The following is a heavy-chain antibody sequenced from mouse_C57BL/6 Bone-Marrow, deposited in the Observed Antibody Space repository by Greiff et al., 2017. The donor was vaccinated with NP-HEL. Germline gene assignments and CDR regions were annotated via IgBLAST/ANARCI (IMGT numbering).Heavy chain of an antibody. V-gene: IGHV1-81*01. D-gene: IGHD2-3*01. CDR1: GYTFTSYG. J-gene: IGHJ3*01. Sequence: VQLQQSGAELARPGASVKLSCKASGYTFTSYGISWVKQRTGQGLEWIGEIYPRSGNTYYNEKFKGKATLTADKSSSTAYMELRSLTSEDSAVYFCASGGWGYYGFAYWGQGTLVTVSA. CDR2: IYPRSGNT. CDR3: ASGGWGYYGFAY.